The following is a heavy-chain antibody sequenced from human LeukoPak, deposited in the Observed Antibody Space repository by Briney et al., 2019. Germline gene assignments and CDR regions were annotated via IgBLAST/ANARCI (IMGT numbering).Heavy chain of an antibody. J-gene: IGHJ6*02. D-gene: IGHD3-3*01. CDR1: GFTFSSYW. CDR3: ARDQGFWSGYYYYYYYGMDV. V-gene: IGHV3-7*03. CDR2: IKQDGSEK. Sequence: GGSLRLSCAASGFTFSSYWMSWVRQAPGKGLEWVANIKQDGSEKYYVDSVKGRFTISRDNAKNSLYLQMNSLRAEDTAVYYCARDQGFWSGYYYYYYYGMDVWGQGTTVTVSS.